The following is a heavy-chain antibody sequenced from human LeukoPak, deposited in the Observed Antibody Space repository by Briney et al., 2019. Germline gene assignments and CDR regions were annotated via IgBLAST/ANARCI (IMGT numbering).Heavy chain of an antibody. CDR2: IIPIFGTA. Sequence: ASVKVSSKASGGTFSSYAISWVRQAPGQGLEWMGGIIPIFGTANYAQKFQGRVTITTDESTSTAYMELSSLRSEDTAVYYCARVSEYYYDSSGESWGQGTLVTVSS. D-gene: IGHD3-22*01. CDR1: GGTFSSYA. J-gene: IGHJ4*02. CDR3: ARVSEYYYDSSGES. V-gene: IGHV1-69*05.